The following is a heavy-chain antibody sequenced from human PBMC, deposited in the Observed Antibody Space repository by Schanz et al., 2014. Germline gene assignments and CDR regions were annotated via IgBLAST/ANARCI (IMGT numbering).Heavy chain of an antibody. CDR3: ARSTYYDILTGQTHTRVDVWYFDL. J-gene: IGHJ2*01. CDR1: GFTFSSYS. V-gene: IGHV3-21*02. Sequence: EVLLVESGGGLVTPGESLRLSCAASGFTFSSYSMNWVRQAPGKGLEWVSSVSHGGTYIYYADSVRGRFTISRDNAKNTLFLQMHRLRADDTAVYYCARSTYYDILTGQTHTRVDVWYFDLWGRGTLVTVSS. D-gene: IGHD3-9*01. CDR2: VSHGGTYI.